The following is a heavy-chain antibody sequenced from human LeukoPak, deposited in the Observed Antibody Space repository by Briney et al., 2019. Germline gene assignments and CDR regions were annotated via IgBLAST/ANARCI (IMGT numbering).Heavy chain of an antibody. V-gene: IGHV1-69*04. Sequence: SVKVSCKASGYTFTDYYMHWVRQAPGQGLEWMGRIIPILGIANYAQKFQGRVTIAADKSTSTAYMELSSLRSEDTAVYYCARASVVPAAMDYYYYGMDVWGQGTTVTVSS. CDR1: GYTFTDYY. D-gene: IGHD2-2*01. CDR3: ARASVVPAAMDYYYYGMDV. J-gene: IGHJ6*02. CDR2: IIPILGIA.